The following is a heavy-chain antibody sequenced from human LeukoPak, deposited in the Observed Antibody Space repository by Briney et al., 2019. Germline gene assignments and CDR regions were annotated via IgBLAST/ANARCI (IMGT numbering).Heavy chain of an antibody. CDR2: ISYDGNNK. Sequence: PGRSLRLSCAASGFTFSSYAMQWVRQAPGKGLEWVALISYDGNNKYYADSVKGRFTISRDNSKNTLYLQMNSLGAEDTAVYYCARDQWWQLIAVAITSYFDCWGQGTLVTVSS. D-gene: IGHD6-19*01. J-gene: IGHJ4*02. CDR1: GFTFSSYA. CDR3: ARDQWWQLIAVAITSYFDC. V-gene: IGHV3-30-3*01.